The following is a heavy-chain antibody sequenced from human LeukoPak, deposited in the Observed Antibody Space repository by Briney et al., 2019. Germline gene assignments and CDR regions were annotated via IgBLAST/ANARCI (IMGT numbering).Heavy chain of an antibody. CDR3: ARGQGLSSPDH. J-gene: IGHJ5*02. CDR1: GGSINVGY. V-gene: IGHV4-59*01. Sequence: SETLSLTCTVSGGSINVGYWSWIRQPPGKGLEWIGYIHYTGGANYNSSLNGRLTIFIDTSKTHFSLHLTSVTSADTAVYFCARGQGLSSPDHWGQGTLVSVSS. CDR2: IHYTGGA.